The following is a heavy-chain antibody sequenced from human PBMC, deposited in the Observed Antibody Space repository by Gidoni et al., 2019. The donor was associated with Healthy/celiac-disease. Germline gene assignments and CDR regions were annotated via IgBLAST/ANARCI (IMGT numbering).Heavy chain of an antibody. CDR3: ARALNVDTAMANYGMDV. Sequence: QVQLVQSGAEVKKPGASVKVSCKASGYTFTSYYMHWVRQAPGQGLEWMGIINPSGGSTSYAQKFQGRVTMTRDTSTSTVYMELSSLRSEDTAVYYCARALNVDTAMANYGMDVWGQGTTVTVSS. D-gene: IGHD5-18*01. CDR2: INPSGGST. V-gene: IGHV1-46*01. J-gene: IGHJ6*02. CDR1: GYTFTSYY.